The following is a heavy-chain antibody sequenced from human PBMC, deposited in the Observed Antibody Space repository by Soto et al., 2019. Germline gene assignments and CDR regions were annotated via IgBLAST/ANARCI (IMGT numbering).Heavy chain of an antibody. V-gene: IGHV4-30-4*01. CDR2: VHYSRST. CDR1: GGSISSGDYC. Sequence: SETLSLTRTVSGGSISSGDYCWSWIRQPPGRGLEWFGYVHYSRSTYYNPSLKSRVTVSVDTSRNQFSLKLSSVTAADTAVYYCASLRAEGYFDYWGQGTLVTVSS. J-gene: IGHJ4*02. CDR3: ASLRAEGYFDY.